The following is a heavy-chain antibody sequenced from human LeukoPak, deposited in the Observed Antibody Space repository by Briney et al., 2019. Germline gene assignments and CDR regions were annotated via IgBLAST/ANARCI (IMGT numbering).Heavy chain of an antibody. D-gene: IGHD6-13*01. J-gene: IGHJ1*01. CDR1: GFSFSDSV. CDR2: ISHDVKTT. CDR3: ARFNEQQMYFQH. Sequence: GKSLRLSCVASGFSFSDSVIHWVRQAPGKGLEWVAVISHDVKTTYYADSVKGRFTISRDNSKNTVYLQVNSLRAEDTAVYYCARFNEQQMYFQHWGQGTLVTVSS. V-gene: IGHV3-30*14.